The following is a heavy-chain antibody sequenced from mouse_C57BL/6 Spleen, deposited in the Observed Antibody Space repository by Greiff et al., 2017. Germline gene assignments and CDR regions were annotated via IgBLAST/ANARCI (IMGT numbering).Heavy chain of an antibody. D-gene: IGHD1-1*01. CDR1: GYTFTSYW. J-gene: IGHJ2*01. CDR3: ASITTVVAPYNDY. CDR2: IHPNSGST. Sequence: VQLQQPGAELVKPGASVKLSCKASGYTFTSYWMDWVKQRPGQGLEWIGMIHPNSGSTNYNEKFKSKATLTVDKSSRTAYMQLSRLTSEDSAVYYCASITTVVAPYNDYWGKGTTLTVSS. V-gene: IGHV1-64*01.